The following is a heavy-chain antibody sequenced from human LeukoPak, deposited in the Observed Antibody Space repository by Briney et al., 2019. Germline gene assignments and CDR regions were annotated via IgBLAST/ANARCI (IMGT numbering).Heavy chain of an antibody. J-gene: IGHJ3*02. V-gene: IGHV3-73*01. CDR1: GFTFSGSA. CDR2: IRSKANSYAT. D-gene: IGHD1-26*01. Sequence: GGSLKLSCAASGFTFSGSAMHWVRQASGKGLEWVGRIRSKANSYATAYAPSVKGRFTISRDDSKNTAYLQMNSLKIEDTAVYYCTRQASGSYGDAFDIWGQGTMVIVSS. CDR3: TRQASGSYGDAFDI.